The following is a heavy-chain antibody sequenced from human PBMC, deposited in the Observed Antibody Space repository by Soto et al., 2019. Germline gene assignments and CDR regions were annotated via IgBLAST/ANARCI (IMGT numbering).Heavy chain of an antibody. Sequence: SETLSLTCTISGGSISVYYWSWVRQPPGHELEWIGYIYASGSPYYNPSLRSRVTISADTSKNQISLKLTSPTAADRAVYYCARGVGSSPPRYWGRGTLVTVSS. D-gene: IGHD1-26*01. V-gene: IGHV4-59*01. J-gene: IGHJ4*02. CDR1: GGSISVYY. CDR3: ARGVGSSPPRY. CDR2: IYASGSP.